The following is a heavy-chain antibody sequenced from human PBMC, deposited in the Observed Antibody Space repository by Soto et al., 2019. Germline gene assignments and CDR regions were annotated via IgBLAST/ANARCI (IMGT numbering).Heavy chain of an antibody. CDR2: ISSSGSTI. J-gene: IGHJ6*02. CDR1: GFTFSDYY. Sequence: LRLSCAASGFTFSDYYMSWIRQAPGKGLEWVSYISSSGSTIYYADSVKGRFTISRDNAKNSLYLQMNSLRAEDTAVYYCARDLEMATISYYYYGMDVWGQGTTVTVSS. D-gene: IGHD5-12*01. CDR3: ARDLEMATISYYYYGMDV. V-gene: IGHV3-11*01.